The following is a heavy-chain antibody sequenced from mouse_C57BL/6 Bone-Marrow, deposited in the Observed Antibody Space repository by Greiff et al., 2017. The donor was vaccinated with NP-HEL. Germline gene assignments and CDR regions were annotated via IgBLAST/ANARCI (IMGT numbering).Heavy chain of an antibody. CDR1: GYTFTDHT. CDR3: ARDYYGNSYAMDY. D-gene: IGHD2-1*01. CDR2: IYPRDGST. V-gene: IGHV1-78*01. J-gene: IGHJ4*01. Sequence: VKLMESDAELVKPGASVKISCKVSGYTFTDHTIHWMKQRPEQGLEWIGYIYPRDGSTKYNEKFKGKATLTADKSSSTAYMQLNSLTSEDSAVYFCARDYYGNSYAMDYWGQGTSVTVSS.